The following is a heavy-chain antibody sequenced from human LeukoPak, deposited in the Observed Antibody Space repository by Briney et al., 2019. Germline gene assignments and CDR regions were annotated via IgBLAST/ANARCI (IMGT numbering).Heavy chain of an antibody. CDR3: ARAPLLGITMIVAFDY. CDR1: GGSISSYY. D-gene: IGHD3-22*01. CDR2: IYYSGST. Sequence: SETLSLTCTVSGGSISSYYWSWIRQPPGKGLEWIGYIYYSGSTNYNPSLKSRVTISVDTSKNQFSLKLSSVTAADTAVYYCARAPLLGITMIVAFDYWGQGTLVTVSS. V-gene: IGHV4-59*08. J-gene: IGHJ4*02.